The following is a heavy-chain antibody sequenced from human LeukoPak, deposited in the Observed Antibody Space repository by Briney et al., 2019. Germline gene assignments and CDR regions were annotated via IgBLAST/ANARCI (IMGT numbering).Heavy chain of an antibody. CDR1: GFTSSSYA. CDR2: IRHDGSDK. Sequence: GGSLRLSCAASGFTSSSYAIHWVRQAPGKGLEWVANIRHDGSDKKYVDSVKGRFTISRDNAENSLFLQMNSLRAEDTAVYYCARRITIAAAGWGYGMDVWGQGTTVTVSS. D-gene: IGHD6-13*01. CDR3: ARRITIAAAGWGYGMDV. V-gene: IGHV3-7*03. J-gene: IGHJ6*02.